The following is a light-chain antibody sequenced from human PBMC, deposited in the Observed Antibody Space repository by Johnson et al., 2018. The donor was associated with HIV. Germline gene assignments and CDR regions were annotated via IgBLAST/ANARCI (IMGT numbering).Light chain of an antibody. J-gene: IGLJ1*01. CDR2: DNN. CDR1: SSNVGSSF. Sequence: QSVLTQPPSVSAAPGQKVTISCSGSSSNVGSSFVSWYRQVPGTAPKLLIYDNNRRPSGIPDRFSGSKSGTSATLGITGLQTGDEADYYCGTWDSSLSAYVFGPGTKVSVL. CDR3: GTWDSSLSAYV. V-gene: IGLV1-51*01.